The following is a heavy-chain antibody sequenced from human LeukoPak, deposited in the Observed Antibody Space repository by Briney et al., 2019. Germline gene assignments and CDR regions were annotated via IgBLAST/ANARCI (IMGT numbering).Heavy chain of an antibody. CDR2: IYHSGST. CDR1: GYSISSGYY. CDR3: ARTFVVVTGYWYFDL. J-gene: IGHJ2*01. V-gene: IGHV4-38-2*01. D-gene: IGHD2-21*02. Sequence: SETLSLTCAVSGYSISSGYYWGGIRQPPGKGLEWIGSIYHSGSTYYNPSLKSRVTISVDTSKNQFSLKLSSVTAADTAVYYCARTFVVVTGYWYFDLWGHGTLVTVSS.